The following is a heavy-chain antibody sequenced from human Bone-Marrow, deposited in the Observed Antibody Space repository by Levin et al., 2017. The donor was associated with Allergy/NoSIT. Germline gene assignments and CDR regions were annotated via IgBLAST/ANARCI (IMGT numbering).Heavy chain of an antibody. CDR2: IYYSGST. CDR1: GDSINSGDYY. CDR3: ARCSGIAAPYYYYAMDV. Sequence: PSQTLSLTCSVSGDSINSGDYYWSWIRQHPGRGLEWIGYIYYSGSTYYNPSLKSRVTISIDTSKNQFSLSLSSVTAADTAVYYCARCSGIAAPYYYYAMDVWGQGTTVTVSS. J-gene: IGHJ6*02. D-gene: IGHD6-6*01. V-gene: IGHV4-31*03.